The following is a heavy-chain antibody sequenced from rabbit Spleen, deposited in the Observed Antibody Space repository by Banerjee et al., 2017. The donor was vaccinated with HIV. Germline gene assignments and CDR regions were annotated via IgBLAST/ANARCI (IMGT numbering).Heavy chain of an antibody. Sequence: QLQESGGGLVQPGGSLKLSCNASGFTLSSYYMNWVRQAPGKGLEWIGYIDPLFGITYYANWVNGRVSISRENAQNTVFLQMTSMTAADTATYFCARDGAGGSYFALWGPGTLVTVS. V-gene: IGHV1S7*01. CDR2: IDPLFGIT. CDR1: GFTLSSYY. J-gene: IGHJ4*01. CDR3: ARDGAGGSYFAL. D-gene: IGHD8-1*01.